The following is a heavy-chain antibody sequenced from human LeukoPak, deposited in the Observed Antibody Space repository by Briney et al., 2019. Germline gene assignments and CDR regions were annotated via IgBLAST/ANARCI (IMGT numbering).Heavy chain of an antibody. CDR3: AKGGVPLVREPVH. V-gene: IGHV3-23*01. J-gene: IGHJ4*02. CDR2: ISGSGDRT. CDR1: GFTFTNYA. D-gene: IGHD3-10*01. Sequence: PGGSLRLSCAASGFTFTNYAMSWVRQAPGKGLEGVSGISGSGDRTYYADSVKGRFTTSRDDSTNSVYLQMTSLRAEDTALYFCAKGGVPLVREPVHWGRGTLVTVSS.